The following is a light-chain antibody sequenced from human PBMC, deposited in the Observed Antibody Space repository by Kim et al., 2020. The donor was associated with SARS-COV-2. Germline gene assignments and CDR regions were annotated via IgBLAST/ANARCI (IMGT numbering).Light chain of an antibody. CDR3: CSYAGRYTWV. J-gene: IGLJ3*02. V-gene: IGLV2-11*01. CDR2: DVT. CDR1: SSDIGGYNY. Sequence: QSALTQPRSVSGSPGQSVTISCTGTSSDIGGYNYVSWCQQHPGKAPKLMIYDVTERLSGVPDRFSGSKSGNTASLTISGLQAEDEADYYCCSYAGRYTWVFGGGTQLTVL.